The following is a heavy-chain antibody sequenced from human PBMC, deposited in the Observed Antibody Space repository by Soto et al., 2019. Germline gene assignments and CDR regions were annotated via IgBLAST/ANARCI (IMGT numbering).Heavy chain of an antibody. CDR3: AKRSSSSTFDY. CDR2: ISGSGRST. Sequence: GGSLRLSCSASGFTFNTYAMNWARQSPGKGLEWVSSISGSGRSTYYADSVKGRFTISRDNSKNTLYLQMNSLRAEDTAVYYCAKRSSSSTFDYWGQGTLVTVSS. D-gene: IGHD6-6*01. CDR1: GFTFNTYA. J-gene: IGHJ4*02. V-gene: IGHV3-23*01.